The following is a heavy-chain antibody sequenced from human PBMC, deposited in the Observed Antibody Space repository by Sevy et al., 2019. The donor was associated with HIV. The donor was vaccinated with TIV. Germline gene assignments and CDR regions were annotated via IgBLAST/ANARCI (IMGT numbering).Heavy chain of an antibody. J-gene: IGHJ5*02. D-gene: IGHD3-3*01. Sequence: SETLSLTCTVSGGSISSYYWSWIRQPPGKGLEWIGYIYYSGSTNYNPSLKSRVTISVDTSKNQFSLKLSSVTAADTDVYYWARHNKHYDFWSDLNWFDPWGQGTLVTVSS. V-gene: IGHV4-59*08. CDR2: IYYSGST. CDR1: GGSISSYY. CDR3: ARHNKHYDFWSDLNWFDP.